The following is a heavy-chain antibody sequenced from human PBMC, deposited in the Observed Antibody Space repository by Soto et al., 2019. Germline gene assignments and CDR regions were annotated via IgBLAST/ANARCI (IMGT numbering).Heavy chain of an antibody. Sequence: QITLTESGPTLVKPTQTLTLTCTFSRLSFSTSAVGVSWISQPPGKALEWLALIYWDDDKRYSPFLKSRPTITKDNSTNRVVLTMTNMDPVDTGTYYCAPISWAVSGTRYYFDYWGQGTLVTVSS. J-gene: IGHJ4*02. CDR2: IYWDDDK. CDR1: RLSFSTSAVG. D-gene: IGHD6-19*01. CDR3: APISWAVSGTRYYFDY. V-gene: IGHV2-5*02.